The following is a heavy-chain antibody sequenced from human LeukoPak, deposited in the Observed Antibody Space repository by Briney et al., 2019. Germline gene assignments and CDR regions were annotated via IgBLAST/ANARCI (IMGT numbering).Heavy chain of an antibody. D-gene: IGHD1-26*01. J-gene: IGHJ4*02. V-gene: IGHV1-69*01. CDR3: ARVLGGYYSGSYSGGGYFDY. CDR1: GGTFSSYA. Sequence: SVKVSCKASGGTFSSYAISWVRQAPGQGLEWMGGIIPIFGTANYAQKFQGRVTITADESTSTAYMELSSLRSEDTAVYYCARVLGGYYSGSYSGGGYFDYWGQGTLVTVSS. CDR2: IIPIFGTA.